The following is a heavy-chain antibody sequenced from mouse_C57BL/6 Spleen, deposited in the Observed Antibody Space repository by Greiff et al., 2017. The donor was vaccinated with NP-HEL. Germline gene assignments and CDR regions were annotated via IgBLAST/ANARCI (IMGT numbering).Heavy chain of an antibody. J-gene: IGHJ2*01. CDR3: ASYYYGSSLNY. V-gene: IGHV1-69*01. CDR2: IDPSDSYT. CDR1: GYTFTSYW. Sequence: QVQLQQPGAELVMPGASVKLSCKASGYTFTSYWMHWVKQRPGQGLEWIGEIDPSDSYTNYNQKFKGKSTLTVDKSSSTAYMQLSSLTSEDSAVYYCASYYYGSSLNYWGQGTTLTVSS. D-gene: IGHD1-1*01.